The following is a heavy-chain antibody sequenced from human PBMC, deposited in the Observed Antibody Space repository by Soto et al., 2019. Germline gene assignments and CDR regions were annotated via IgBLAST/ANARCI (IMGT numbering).Heavy chain of an antibody. J-gene: IGHJ4*02. CDR1: GFSLSNARMG. V-gene: IGHV2-26*01. Sequence: QVTLKESGPVLVKPTETLTLTCTVSGFSLSNARMGVSWIRQPPGKALEWLAHIFSNDEKSYSTSLKSRLTVSKDTSKSQLVLTMTNMDPVDTATYYCARIEVYCSGGSCYAYFDYWGQGTLVTVSS. CDR3: ARIEVYCSGGSCYAYFDY. CDR2: IFSNDEK. D-gene: IGHD2-15*01.